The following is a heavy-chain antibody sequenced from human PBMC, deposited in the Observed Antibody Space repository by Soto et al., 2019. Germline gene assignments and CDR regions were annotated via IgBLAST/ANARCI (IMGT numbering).Heavy chain of an antibody. CDR1: GFVFRSYS. CDR3: ARAHVGSRWGYFDK. J-gene: IGHJ4*02. D-gene: IGHD6-13*01. V-gene: IGHV3-21*01. CDR2: ISSSNNI. Sequence: LRLSCAASGFVFRSYSMSWVRQAPGKGLEWVSAISSSNNIDYADSVKGRFRISRDNAKNSLFLEMNSLRGGDTAVYYCARAHVGSRWGYFDKWGQGALVTVSS.